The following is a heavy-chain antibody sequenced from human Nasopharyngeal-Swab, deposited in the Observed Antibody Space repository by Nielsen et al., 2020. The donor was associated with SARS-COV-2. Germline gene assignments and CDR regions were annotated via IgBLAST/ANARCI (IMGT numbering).Heavy chain of an antibody. V-gene: IGHV3-30*04. CDR2: ISYDGGNK. CDR1: GFTFSSYA. J-gene: IGHJ1*01. D-gene: IGHD1-26*01. Sequence: GESLKISCAASGFTFSSYAMNWVRQAPGKGLEWVAVISYDGGNKYYADSVKGRFTISRDNSKNTLYLQMNSLRAEDTAVYYCARGYSGSYYEYFQHWGQGTLVTASS. CDR3: ARGYSGSYYEYFQH.